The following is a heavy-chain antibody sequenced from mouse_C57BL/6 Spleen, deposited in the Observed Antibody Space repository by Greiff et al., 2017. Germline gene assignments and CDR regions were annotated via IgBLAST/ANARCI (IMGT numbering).Heavy chain of an antibody. CDR1: GFSLTSYG. CDR2: IWGDGST. D-gene: IGHD2-1*01. J-gene: IGHJ4*01. V-gene: IGHV2-3*01. Sequence: VKVVESGPGLVAPSQSLSITCTVSGFSLTSYGVSWVRQPPGKGLEWLGVIWGDGSTNYHSALISRLSISKDNSKSQVFLKLNSLQTDDTATYYGAKPTIYNGPYAMDYWGQGTSVTVSS. CDR3: AKPTIYNGPYAMDY.